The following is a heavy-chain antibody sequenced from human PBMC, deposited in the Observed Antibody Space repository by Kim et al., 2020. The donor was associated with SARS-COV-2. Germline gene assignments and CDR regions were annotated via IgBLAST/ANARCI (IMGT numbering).Heavy chain of an antibody. CDR3: ARSDSADYDILTGYYDRYFDL. V-gene: IGHV4-31*03. Sequence: SETLSLTCTVSGGSISSGGYYWSWIRQHPGKGLEWIGYIYYSGSTYYNPSLKSRVTISVDTSKNQFSLKLSSVTAADTAVYYCARSDSADYDILTGYYDRYFDLWGRGTLVTVSS. J-gene: IGHJ2*01. CDR2: IYYSGST. D-gene: IGHD3-9*01. CDR1: GGSISSGGYY.